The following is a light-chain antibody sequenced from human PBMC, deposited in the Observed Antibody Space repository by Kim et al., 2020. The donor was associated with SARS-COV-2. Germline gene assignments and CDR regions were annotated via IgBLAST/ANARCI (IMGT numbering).Light chain of an antibody. CDR2: YDS. V-gene: IGLV3-21*04. CDR3: QVWDSGSDHPV. J-gene: IGLJ3*02. CDR1: NIGRKS. Sequence: SYELTQPPSVSVAPGKTARITCGGNNIGRKSVHWYQQKPGQAPVLVIYYDSDRPSGIPERFSGSNSGNTATLTISRVEAGDEADYYCQVWDSGSDHPVFGGGTQLTVL.